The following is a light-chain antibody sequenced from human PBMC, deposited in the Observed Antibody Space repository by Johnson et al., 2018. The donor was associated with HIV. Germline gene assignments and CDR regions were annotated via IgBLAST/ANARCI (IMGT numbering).Light chain of an antibody. Sequence: QSVLTQPPSVSAAPGQKVTISCSGSNSNIGNNYVSWYQQLPGTAPKLLIYENNQRSSGIPDRFSGSKSATSATLGITVLQTGDEADYYCGTWDSSLSVYVFGSGTKVTVL. J-gene: IGLJ1*01. V-gene: IGLV1-51*02. CDR2: ENN. CDR3: GTWDSSLSVYV. CDR1: NSNIGNNY.